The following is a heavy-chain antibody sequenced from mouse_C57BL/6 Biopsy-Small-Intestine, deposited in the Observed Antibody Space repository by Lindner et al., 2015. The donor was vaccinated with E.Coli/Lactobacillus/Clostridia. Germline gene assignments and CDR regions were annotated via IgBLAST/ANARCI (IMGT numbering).Heavy chain of an antibody. CDR1: GFNIKDYY. V-gene: IGHV14-2*01. CDR2: IDPEDGET. J-gene: IGHJ1*03. CDR3: AGGDNYWYFNV. Sequence: VQLQESGAELVKPGASVKLSCTASGFNIKDYYMHWVKQRTEQGLEWIGRIDPEDGETKYAPKFQGQGHYNSRHILQHSLPTTQAGLTSEDTGVYYCAGGDNYWYFNVVGGTRDPRSPSP.